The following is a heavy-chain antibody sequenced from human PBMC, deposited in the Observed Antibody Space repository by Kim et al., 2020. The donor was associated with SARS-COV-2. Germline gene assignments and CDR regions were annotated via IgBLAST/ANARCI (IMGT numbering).Heavy chain of an antibody. CDR1: GFTFSSYS. Sequence: GGSLRLSCAASGFTFSSYSMNWVRQAPGKGLEGDSYISSSSRTIYYAESVKGRLTISRDNAKNSLYLQMNSLRAEDKAVYYCARDWYGSGSYYYYGVDV. CDR2: ISSSSRTI. V-gene: IGHV3-48*01. CDR3: ARDWYGSGSYYYYGVDV. D-gene: IGHD3-10*01. J-gene: IGHJ6*01.